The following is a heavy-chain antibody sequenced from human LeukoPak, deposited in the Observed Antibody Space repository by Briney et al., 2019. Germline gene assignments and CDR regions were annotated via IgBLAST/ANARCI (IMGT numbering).Heavy chain of an antibody. J-gene: IGHJ4*02. Sequence: GGSLRLSCAASGFTFSTYWMHWVRQGPGKGLVWVSRIDSDGSNAIYADSVKGRFTISRDNAKNTLYLQMDSLRAEDTAVYYCATSITGTLGLFDYWGQGTLVTVSS. D-gene: IGHD1-20*01. V-gene: IGHV3-74*01. CDR2: IDSDGSNA. CDR3: ATSITGTLGLFDY. CDR1: GFTFSTYW.